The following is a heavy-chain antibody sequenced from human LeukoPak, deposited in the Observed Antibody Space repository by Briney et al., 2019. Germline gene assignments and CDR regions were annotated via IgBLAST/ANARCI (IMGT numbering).Heavy chain of an antibody. D-gene: IGHD5-18*01. V-gene: IGHV1-69*06. CDR2: IIPIFGTA. CDR3: ARALGEELWFNPPDYYYYMDV. Sequence: SVKVSCKASGGTFSSYAISWVRQAPGQGLEWMGGIIPIFGTANYAQKFQGRVTITADKSTSTAYMELSSLRSEDTAVYYCARALGEELWFNPPDYYYYMDVWGKGTTVTVSS. J-gene: IGHJ6*03. CDR1: GGTFSSYA.